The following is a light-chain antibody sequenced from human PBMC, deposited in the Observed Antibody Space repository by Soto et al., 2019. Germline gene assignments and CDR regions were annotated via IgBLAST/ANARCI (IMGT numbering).Light chain of an antibody. CDR3: QQYNNWPPWT. CDR1: QSLRSS. Sequence: VMTQSPATLSVSPGERATLSCRASQSLRSSLAWYQQKPGQAPRLLIYGASTRASDIPARFSGSGSGTEFTLTISSLQSEDFAVYYCQQYNNWPPWTFGQGTKVEFK. J-gene: IGKJ1*01. CDR2: GAS. V-gene: IGKV3-15*01.